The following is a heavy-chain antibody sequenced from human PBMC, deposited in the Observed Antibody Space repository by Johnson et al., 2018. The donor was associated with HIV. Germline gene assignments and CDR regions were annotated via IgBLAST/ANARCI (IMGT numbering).Heavy chain of an antibody. CDR3: ARESTPWGGDYVGYSFDI. Sequence: QMLLVESGGGLVKPGGSLRLSCAASGFTFRDYYMNWMRQAPGKGLEWISHISSSGTSIFYADSVKGRFTISRDNAKKLLYIQMSGLTGEDTATYYCARESTPWGGDYVGYSFDIWGQGTGVTVSS. J-gene: IGHJ3*02. CDR1: GFTFRDYY. D-gene: IGHD4-17*01. V-gene: IGHV3-11*04. CDR2: ISSSGTSI.